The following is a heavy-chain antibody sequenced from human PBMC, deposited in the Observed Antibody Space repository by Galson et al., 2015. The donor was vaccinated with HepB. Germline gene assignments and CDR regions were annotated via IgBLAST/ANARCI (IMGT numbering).Heavy chain of an antibody. Sequence: SLRLSCAASGFSFSRYEMNWVRQAPGKGLEWVSYISGSGDFIFYADSVKGRFTISIDNAKNSLYLQMNSLRAEDTAIYYCARVDVVLKVFAIFDLWGQGTLVTVSS. CDR2: ISGSGDFI. J-gene: IGHJ4*02. CDR3: ARVDVVLKVFAIFDL. CDR1: GFSFSRYE. D-gene: IGHD2-8*01. V-gene: IGHV3-48*03.